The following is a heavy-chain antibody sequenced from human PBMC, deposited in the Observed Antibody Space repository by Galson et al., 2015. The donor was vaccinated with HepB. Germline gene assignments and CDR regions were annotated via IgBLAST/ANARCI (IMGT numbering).Heavy chain of an antibody. V-gene: IGHV3-7*05. CDR2: IKEDGSEK. CDR1: EFILSMYW. J-gene: IGHJ6*02. Sequence: LRLSCAASEFILSMYWMNWVRQAPGKGLEWVANIKEDGSEKNYVDSVKGRFTISRDNAKNSLYLQMNGLRAEDTAIYYCARVKRGEWYSFYYYGMDVWGQGTTVTVSS. D-gene: IGHD3-10*01. CDR3: ARVKRGEWYSFYYYGMDV.